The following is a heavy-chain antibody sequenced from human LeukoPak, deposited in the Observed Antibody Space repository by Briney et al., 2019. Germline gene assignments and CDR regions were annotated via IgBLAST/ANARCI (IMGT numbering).Heavy chain of an antibody. J-gene: IGHJ4*02. CDR3: AREYSGFDY. D-gene: IGHD5-12*01. Sequence: SETLSLTCTVSGDPISSHSDYKWTWLRQPPGQGLEWIGYSYHFGSTNYNPSLKSRVTISVDTSKNQFSLKLTSVTAADTAVYYCAREYSGFDYWGQGTLVTVSS. CDR1: GDPISSHSDY. V-gene: IGHV4-61*08. CDR2: SYHFGST.